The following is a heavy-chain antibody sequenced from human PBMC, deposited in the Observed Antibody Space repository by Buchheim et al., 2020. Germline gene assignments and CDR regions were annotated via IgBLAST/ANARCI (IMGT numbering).Heavy chain of an antibody. CDR1: GGSSSGYY. J-gene: IGHJ5*02. Sequence: QVQLQQWGAGLLKPSETLSLTCAVYGGSSSGYYWSWIRQPPGKGLEWIGEINHSGSTNYNPSLKSRVTISVDTSKNQFSLKLSSVTAADTAVYYCARGDEEDYCGGDCYSRVFDPWGQGTL. D-gene: IGHD2-21*02. V-gene: IGHV4-34*01. CDR3: ARGDEEDYCGGDCYSRVFDP. CDR2: INHSGST.